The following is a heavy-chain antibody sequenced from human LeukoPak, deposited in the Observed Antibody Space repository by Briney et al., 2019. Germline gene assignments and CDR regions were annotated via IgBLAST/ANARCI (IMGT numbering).Heavy chain of an antibody. CDR2: VYQGGIT. CDR3: ARRYSNFYFDY. Sequence: SETLSLTCAVSGYSISSGYYWGWIRQPPGKGLEWIGNVYQGGITYYNASLKSRVTISVDTSKNQFSLKLNSVTAADTAVYYCARRYSNFYFDYWGQGTLVTVSS. V-gene: IGHV4-38-2*01. J-gene: IGHJ4*02. D-gene: IGHD4-11*01. CDR1: GYSISSGYY.